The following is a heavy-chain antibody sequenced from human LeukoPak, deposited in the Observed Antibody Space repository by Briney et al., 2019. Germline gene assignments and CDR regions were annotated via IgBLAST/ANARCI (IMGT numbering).Heavy chain of an antibody. CDR2: ISPYNGNT. CDR3: ARLLTGYYKYYYYYMDV. J-gene: IGHJ6*03. Sequence: ASVKVSCKASGYTFSSYGISWVRQAPGQGPEWMGWISPYNGNTNYAQKLQGRVTMTRNTSISTAYMELSSLRSEDTAVYYCARLLTGYYKYYYYYMDVWGKGTTVTISS. V-gene: IGHV1-18*01. D-gene: IGHD3-9*01. CDR1: GYTFSSYG.